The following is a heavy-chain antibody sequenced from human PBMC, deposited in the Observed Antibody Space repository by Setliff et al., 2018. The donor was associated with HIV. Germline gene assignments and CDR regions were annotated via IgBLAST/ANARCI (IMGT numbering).Heavy chain of an antibody. J-gene: IGHJ6*02. Sequence: GSLRLSCVVSGFTFNNAWMNWVRQAPGKGLEWLGRIKKSSDGGKTDDASPVKGRFTISRDDSKNTLYLQMNSLKIEDTAVYFCATDNGPSYSMDIWGQGTTVTVSS. CDR1: GFTFNNAW. D-gene: IGHD2-21*01. V-gene: IGHV3-15*01. CDR2: IKKSSDGGKT. CDR3: ATDNGPSYSMDI.